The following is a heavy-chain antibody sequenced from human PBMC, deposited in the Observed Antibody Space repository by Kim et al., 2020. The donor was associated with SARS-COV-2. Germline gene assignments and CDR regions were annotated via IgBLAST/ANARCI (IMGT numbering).Heavy chain of an antibody. V-gene: IGHV3-23*03. CDR3: AKGAVGATTDFDY. Sequence: YADSGEGRFTISRDNSKNTLYLQMNSLRAEDTAVYYCAKGAVGATTDFDYWGQGTLVTVSS. J-gene: IGHJ4*02. D-gene: IGHD1-26*01.